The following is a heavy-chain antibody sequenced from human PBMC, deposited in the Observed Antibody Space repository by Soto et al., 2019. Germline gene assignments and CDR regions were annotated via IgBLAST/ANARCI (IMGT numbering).Heavy chain of an antibody. Sequence: SETLSLTCTVSGGSISSGGYYWSWIRQHPGKGLEWIGYIYYSGSTYYNPSLKSRVTISVDTSKNQFSLKLSSVTAADTAVYYCARDRCSGGSCYSYYYYGMDVWGQGTTVTVSS. CDR3: ARDRCSGGSCYSYYYYGMDV. CDR1: GGSISSGGYY. J-gene: IGHJ6*02. V-gene: IGHV4-31*03. CDR2: IYYSGST. D-gene: IGHD2-15*01.